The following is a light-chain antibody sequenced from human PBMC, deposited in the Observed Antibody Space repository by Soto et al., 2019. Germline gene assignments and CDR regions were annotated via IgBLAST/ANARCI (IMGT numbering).Light chain of an antibody. CDR3: QQYYTYAT. V-gene: IGKV1D-16*01. J-gene: IGKJ5*01. CDR2: DAS. Sequence: DIQVTQSPSSVSASVGHRVTITCRASQGISSWLAWYQQKPGRAPKPLICDASTLRTGVPSRFSGSGSGSEFNFTITGLQPDDFATYFCQQYYTYATFGHGTRLEIK. CDR1: QGISSW.